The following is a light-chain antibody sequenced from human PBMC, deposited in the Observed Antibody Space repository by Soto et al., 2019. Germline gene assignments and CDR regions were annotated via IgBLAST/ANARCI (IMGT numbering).Light chain of an antibody. CDR3: QKYNNAPLT. Sequence: DIQMTQSPSSLSAYVGDRVTITCRASQGISNFLSWYQQKPGKVPKLLIYAASTLQSGVPSRFSGSASGTDFTLTISSLQPEDVATYYWQKYNNAPLTFGQGTKVEIK. CDR1: QGISNF. J-gene: IGKJ1*01. V-gene: IGKV1-27*01. CDR2: AAS.